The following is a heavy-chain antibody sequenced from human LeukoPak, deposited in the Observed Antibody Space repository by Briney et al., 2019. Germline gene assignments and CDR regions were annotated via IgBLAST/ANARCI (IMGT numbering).Heavy chain of an antibody. CDR2: IYHSGST. CDR3: AGHHPRNTVDF. V-gene: IGHV4-59*08. CDR1: GGSIRTYY. Sequence: SETLSLTCTVSGGSIRTYYWSWIRQTPGKGLEWIGYIYHSGSTNSNPSLKGRVTISLDTSKNQFSLKVMSVTAADTAVYYCAGHHPRNTVDFWGQGTLVTVSS. D-gene: IGHD2/OR15-2a*01. J-gene: IGHJ4*02.